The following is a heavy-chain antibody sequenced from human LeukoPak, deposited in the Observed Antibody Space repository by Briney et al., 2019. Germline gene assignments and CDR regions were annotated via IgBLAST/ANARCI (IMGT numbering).Heavy chain of an antibody. CDR1: GFTFSNAW. V-gene: IGHV3-15*01. J-gene: IGHJ4*02. Sequence: GGSLRLSCAASGFTFSNAWMSWVRQAPGKGLEWVGRIKSKTDGGTTDYAAPVKGRFTISRDDSKNTLYLQMNSLKTEDTAVYYCTTDPRIYDSSGYYYGSCAYWGQGTLVTVSS. CDR3: TTDPRIYDSSGYYYGSCAY. CDR2: IKSKTDGGTT. D-gene: IGHD3-22*01.